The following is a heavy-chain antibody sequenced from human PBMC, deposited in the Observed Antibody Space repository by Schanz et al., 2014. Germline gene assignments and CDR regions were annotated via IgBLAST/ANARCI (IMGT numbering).Heavy chain of an antibody. CDR2: LSGDGGTT. V-gene: IGHV3-23*01. CDR1: GFSFSSYT. J-gene: IGHJ4*02. CDR3: ARPSLGYYGDLAY. D-gene: IGHD4-17*01. Sequence: EVQLLESGGGLVQPGGSLRLSCAASGFSFSSYTMSWVRQAPGKGLQWVSSLSGDGGTTHYADSVKGRFTISRDNYKNTLSLHMNSLSAEDTAVYFCARPSLGYYGDLAYWDQGTLLNVSS.